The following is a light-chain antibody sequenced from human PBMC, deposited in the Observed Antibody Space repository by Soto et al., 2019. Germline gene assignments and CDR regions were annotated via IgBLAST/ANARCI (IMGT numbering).Light chain of an antibody. CDR1: QSVSSN. CDR3: QHYNYWPYT. J-gene: IGKJ2*01. CDR2: DTS. Sequence: IVLTQSPGTLSLSPGERATFSCSPSQSVSSNYLAWYQQKPGKAPRLLIYDTSTRATGVPARFNGSGSGTDFTLTISSLQSEDFAVYYCQHYNYWPYTFGQGTKVDIK. V-gene: IGKV3-15*01.